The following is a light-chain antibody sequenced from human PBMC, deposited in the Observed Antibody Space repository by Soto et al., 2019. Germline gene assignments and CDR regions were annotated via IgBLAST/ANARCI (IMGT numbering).Light chain of an antibody. V-gene: IGKV3-15*01. Sequence: EIVMTQSAAILSVSPGERATLSYRASQSVDSKLAWYQQKPGQGPRLLIYGATSRATGIPARFSGSGSGTEFTLTISSLQSEDFEVYYCQHYSTWLWTFGLGTKVEIK. J-gene: IGKJ1*01. CDR2: GAT. CDR3: QHYSTWLWT. CDR1: QSVDSK.